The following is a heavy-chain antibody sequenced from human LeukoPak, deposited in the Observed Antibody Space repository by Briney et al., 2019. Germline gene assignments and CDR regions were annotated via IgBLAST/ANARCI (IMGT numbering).Heavy chain of an antibody. CDR1: GGSISSDY. J-gene: IGHJ4*02. CDR3: ARVEATTLGVVFDY. CDR2: IYYSGST. D-gene: IGHD2/OR15-2a*01. Sequence: SETLSISCTVSGGSISSDYWTWIRQPPGKGLEWIGYIYYSGSTNYNPSLKSRVTISVDTSKNQFSLKLSSVTAADTAVYYCARVEATTLGVVFDYWGQGTLVTVSS. V-gene: IGHV4-59*08.